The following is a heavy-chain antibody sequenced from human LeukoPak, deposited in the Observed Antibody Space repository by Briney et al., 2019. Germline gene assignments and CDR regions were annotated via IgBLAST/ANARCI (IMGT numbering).Heavy chain of an antibody. V-gene: IGHV4-34*01. Sequence: SETLSLTCAVYGGSFSGYYWSWIRQPPGKGLEWIGEINHSGSTNYNPSLKSRVTISVDTSKNQFSLKLSSVTAADTAVYYCARGRGTVPASAHFDYWGQGTLVTVSS. CDR2: INHSGST. D-gene: IGHD2-2*01. J-gene: IGHJ4*02. CDR1: GGSFSGYY. CDR3: ARGRGTVPASAHFDY.